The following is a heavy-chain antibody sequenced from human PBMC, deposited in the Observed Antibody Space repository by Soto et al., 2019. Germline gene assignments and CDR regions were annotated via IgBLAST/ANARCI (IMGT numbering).Heavy chain of an antibody. V-gene: IGHV1-8*01. CDR3: ARAIAARRKWAMHYYYYYMDV. J-gene: IGHJ6*03. CDR1: GYTFTSYD. D-gene: IGHD6-6*01. CDR2: MNPNSGNT. Sequence: ASVKVSCKASGYTFTSYDINWVRQATGQGLEWMGWMNPNSGNTGYAQKFQGRVTMTRNTSISTAYMELSSLRSEDTAVYYCARAIAARRKWAMHYYYYYMDVWGKGTTVTVSS.